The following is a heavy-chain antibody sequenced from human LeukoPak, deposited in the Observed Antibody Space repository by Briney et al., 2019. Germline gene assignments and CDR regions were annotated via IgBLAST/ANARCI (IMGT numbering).Heavy chain of an antibody. V-gene: IGHV4-34*01. CDR3: ARGHVTIPALLGFDY. J-gene: IGHJ4*02. CDR2: INHSGST. D-gene: IGHD3-16*01. Sequence: KPSETLSLTCAVYGGSFSGYYWSWIRQPPGKGLEWIGEINHSGSTNYNPSPKSRVTISVDTSKNQFSLKLSSVTAADTAVYYCARGHVTIPALLGFDYWGQGTLVTVSS. CDR1: GGSFSGYY.